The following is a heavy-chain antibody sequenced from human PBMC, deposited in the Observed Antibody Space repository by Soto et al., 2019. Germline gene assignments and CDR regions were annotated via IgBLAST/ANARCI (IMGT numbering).Heavy chain of an antibody. CDR1: GFSLSSSGVG. CDR3: AHKGGRGAGMDV. J-gene: IGHJ6*02. Sequence: QITLKESGPTLVKPTQTLTLTCTFSGFSLSSSGVGVGWIRQPPGKAPEWLALIYWDEDKRYSPSLKPRLTITEDTSTNEVVLTMTNMDPVDTGTYYCAHKGGRGAGMDVWGQGTTVTVSS. D-gene: IGHD2-15*01. CDR2: IYWDEDK. V-gene: IGHV2-5*02.